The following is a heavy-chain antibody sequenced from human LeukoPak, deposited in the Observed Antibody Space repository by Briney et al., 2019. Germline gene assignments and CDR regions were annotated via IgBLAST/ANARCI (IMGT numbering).Heavy chain of an antibody. J-gene: IGHJ4*02. CDR1: GYSFTGYH. Sequence: ASVKVSCKASGYSFTGYHMHWVRQAPGQGLEWMGWINPTSGGTNYAQKFQGRVTMTRDTSISTVYMELSRLRSDDTAVHYCARDAAMVLRVPDWGQGTLVTVSS. V-gene: IGHV1-2*02. CDR2: INPTSGGT. CDR3: ARDAAMVLRVPD. D-gene: IGHD5-18*01.